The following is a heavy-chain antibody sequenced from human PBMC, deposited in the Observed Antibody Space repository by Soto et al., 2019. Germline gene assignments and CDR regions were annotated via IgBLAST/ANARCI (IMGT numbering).Heavy chain of an antibody. CDR2: IYYSGST. Sequence: PSETLSLTCTVSGGSISSYYWSWIRQPPGKGLEWIGCIYYSGSTNYNPSLKSRVTISVDTSKNQFSLKLSSVTAADTAVYYCARRWGRTFDYWGQGTLVTVPQ. V-gene: IGHV4-59*08. D-gene: IGHD7-27*01. CDR3: ARRWGRTFDY. J-gene: IGHJ4*02. CDR1: GGSISSYY.